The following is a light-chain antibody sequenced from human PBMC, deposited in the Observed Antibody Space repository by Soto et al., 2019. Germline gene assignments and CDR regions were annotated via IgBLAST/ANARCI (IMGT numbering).Light chain of an antibody. CDR3: QQRSNWPGFT. J-gene: IGKJ3*01. Sequence: EIVLTQSPGTLSLSPGERATLSCRASQSVSSSYLAWYQQKPGQAPRLLIYGASSRATVIPDRFSGSGSGTDFTLTISRLEPEDFAVYYCQQRSNWPGFTFGPGTKVD. CDR2: GAS. CDR1: QSVSSSY. V-gene: IGKV3D-20*02.